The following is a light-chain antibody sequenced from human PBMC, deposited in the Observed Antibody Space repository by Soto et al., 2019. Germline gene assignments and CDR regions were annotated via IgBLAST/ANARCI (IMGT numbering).Light chain of an antibody. Sequence: EIVLTQSPATLSLSPGERATLSCRASQSVSTFLAWYQHKPGQAPSLLIYDASNRATGIPDRFRGSGSGTDFTLTISSLEPEDFALYYCQQGTDWPPGTFGQGTKVEIK. CDR1: QSVSTF. CDR3: QQGTDWPPGT. CDR2: DAS. J-gene: IGKJ1*01. V-gene: IGKV3-11*01.